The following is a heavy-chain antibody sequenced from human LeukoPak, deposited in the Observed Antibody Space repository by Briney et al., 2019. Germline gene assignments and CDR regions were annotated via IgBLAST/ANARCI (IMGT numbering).Heavy chain of an antibody. CDR3: AKDWSTDWSNWFDS. D-gene: IGHD3-3*01. CDR2: TRPDGCNK. V-gene: IGHV3-30*02. J-gene: IGHJ5*01. Sequence: GGSLRLSCAASGFTFSSYGMHWVRQAPGKGLEWVAFTRPDGCNKHYGDSVQGRFTISRDNSRNTLYLQMNSLRVEDTAMYYCAKDWSTDWSNWFDSWGPGSLVTVSS. CDR1: GFTFSSYG.